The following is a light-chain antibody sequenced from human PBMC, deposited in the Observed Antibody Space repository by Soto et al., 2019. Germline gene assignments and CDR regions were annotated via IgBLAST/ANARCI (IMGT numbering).Light chain of an antibody. J-gene: IGLJ3*02. CDR1: SSDVGGYKF. Sequence: QSALTQPASVSASPGLSITISCTGTSSDVGGYKFVSWYQHHPGKAPKLMIYEVNNRPSGVSNRFSGSKSGNTASLTISGLQPEDEADYYCLSYTSANTRVFGGGTKVTVL. V-gene: IGLV2-14*01. CDR3: LSYTSANTRV. CDR2: EVN.